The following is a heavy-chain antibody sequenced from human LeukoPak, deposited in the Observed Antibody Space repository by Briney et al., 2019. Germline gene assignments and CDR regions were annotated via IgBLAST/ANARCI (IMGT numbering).Heavy chain of an antibody. J-gene: IGHJ4*02. Sequence: PGGSLRLSCAASGFTFSNYGMHWVRQAPGKGLEWVAIISYDGSNKYYADSVKGRFTISRDNSKDTLYLQMDSLRPEDTALYYCARDPTYSGRYPYYFEYWGQGTLVTVSS. CDR1: GFTFSNYG. D-gene: IGHD1-26*01. CDR3: ARDPTYSGRYPYYFEY. CDR2: ISYDGSNK. V-gene: IGHV3-30*03.